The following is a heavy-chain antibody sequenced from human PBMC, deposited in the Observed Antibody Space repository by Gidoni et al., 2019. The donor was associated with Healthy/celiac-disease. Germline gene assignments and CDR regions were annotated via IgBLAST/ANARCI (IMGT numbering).Heavy chain of an antibody. CDR2: IYYSGST. CDR1: GGSISSSSYY. J-gene: IGHJ4*02. CDR3: ARLRGYSYGLFDY. D-gene: IGHD5-18*01. V-gene: IGHV4-39*01. Sequence: QLQLQESGPGLVKPSETLSLTCTVSGGSISSSSYYWGWIRQPPGKGLEWIGSIYYSGSTYYNPSLKSRVTISVDTSKNQFSLKLSSVTAADTAVYYWARLRGYSYGLFDYWGQGTLVTVSS.